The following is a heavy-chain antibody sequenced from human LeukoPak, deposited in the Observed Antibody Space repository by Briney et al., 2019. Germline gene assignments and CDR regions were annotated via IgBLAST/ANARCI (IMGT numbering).Heavy chain of an antibody. Sequence: GGSLRLSCAASGFTFSTYWMHWVRQAPGKGLVWVSRINSDGSNTNYADSVKGRFTISRDNAQNTLYLQMDSLNADETAVYYCVQEINRGDRRYFDYWGQGTLVTVSS. CDR2: INSDGSNT. D-gene: IGHD1-14*01. CDR3: VQEINRGDRRYFDY. V-gene: IGHV3-74*01. CDR1: GFTFSTYW. J-gene: IGHJ4*02.